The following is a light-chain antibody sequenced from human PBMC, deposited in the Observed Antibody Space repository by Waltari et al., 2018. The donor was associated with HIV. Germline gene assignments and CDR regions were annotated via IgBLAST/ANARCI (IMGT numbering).Light chain of an antibody. V-gene: IGKV1-9*01. Sequence: DIQLTQSPSVLSASVGDRVTITCRASQDISTYLAWYQQKPGKAPKLLIYATYTLQSGVPSRFSGSGSGTDFTLTISSLQPEDFATYFCQQVKGLPPYTFGQGTKLEVK. CDR1: QDISTY. J-gene: IGKJ2*01. CDR2: ATY. CDR3: QQVKGLPPYT.